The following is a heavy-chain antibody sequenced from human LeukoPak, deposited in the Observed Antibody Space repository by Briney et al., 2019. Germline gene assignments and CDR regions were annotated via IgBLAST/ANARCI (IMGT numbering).Heavy chain of an antibody. CDR1: GFTFGDHA. Sequence: GGSLRLSCTASGFTFGDHAMSWVRQAPGKGLEWLGFIRSKAYGGTTEYAASAKGRFTISRDDSKIIAYLQMNSLTTEDTAVYCSRGPTQQWLYSGTDVWGQGTPVIVSS. CDR3: RGPTQQWLYSGTDV. CDR2: IRSKAYGGTT. D-gene: IGHD5-18*01. J-gene: IGHJ6*01. V-gene: IGHV3-49*04.